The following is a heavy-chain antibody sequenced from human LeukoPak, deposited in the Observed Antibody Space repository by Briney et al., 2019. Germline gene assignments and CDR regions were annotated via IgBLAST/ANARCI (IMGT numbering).Heavy chain of an antibody. J-gene: IGHJ4*02. CDR2: IIPIFGTT. V-gene: IGHV1-69*05. Sequence: SVKVSCKASGGTFSSYTISWVRQAPGQGLEWMGGIIPIFGTTTYAQKFQGRITIITDASTSTVYMELSSLRSEDTAVYYCARWAGFCTTNNCYNPFDYWGQGTLVTVSS. CDR1: GGTFSSYT. D-gene: IGHD2-2*02. CDR3: ARWAGFCTTNNCYNPFDY.